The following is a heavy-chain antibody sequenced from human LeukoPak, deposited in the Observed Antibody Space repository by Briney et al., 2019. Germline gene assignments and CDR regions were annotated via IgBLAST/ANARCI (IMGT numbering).Heavy chain of an antibody. V-gene: IGHV4-31*03. CDR3: ARDWKQWLGGYNWFDP. CDR1: GGSISSGGYC. CDR2: IYYSGST. D-gene: IGHD6-19*01. Sequence: PSQTLSLTCTVSGGSISSGGYCWSWIRQHPGKGLEWIGYIYYSGSTYYNPSLKSRVTISVDTSKNQFSLKLSSVTAADTAVYYCARDWKQWLGGYNWFDPWGQGILVTVSS. J-gene: IGHJ5*02.